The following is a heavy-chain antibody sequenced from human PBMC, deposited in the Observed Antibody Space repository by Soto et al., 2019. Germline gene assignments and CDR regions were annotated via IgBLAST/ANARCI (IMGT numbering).Heavy chain of an antibody. CDR3: ARYTTGYHLDY. J-gene: IGHJ4*02. D-gene: IGHD3-9*01. Sequence: QVQLVESGGGVVQPGRSLRLSCAASGFTFSSHGMHWVRQAPGKGLEWVAIIWYDGSNKYYADSVKGRFTISRDNYKNTLYLQMNSLRAEDTAVYYCARYTTGYHLDYWGQGTLVTVSS. V-gene: IGHV3-33*01. CDR2: IWYDGSNK. CDR1: GFTFSSHG.